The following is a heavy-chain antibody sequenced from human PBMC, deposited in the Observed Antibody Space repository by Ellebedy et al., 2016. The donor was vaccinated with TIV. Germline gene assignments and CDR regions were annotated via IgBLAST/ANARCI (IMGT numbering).Heavy chain of an antibody. Sequence: ASVKVSXXASGYTFTPHGISWVRQAPGQGLEWMGWISTYYGNTNYAQKVQGRVTMTTDTSTSTAYMELRSLRSDDTAVYYCARDRGTSYYFDDWGQGTLVTVSS. J-gene: IGHJ4*02. CDR2: ISTYYGNT. CDR3: ARDRGTSYYFDD. V-gene: IGHV1-18*01. CDR1: GYTFTPHG. D-gene: IGHD2-2*01.